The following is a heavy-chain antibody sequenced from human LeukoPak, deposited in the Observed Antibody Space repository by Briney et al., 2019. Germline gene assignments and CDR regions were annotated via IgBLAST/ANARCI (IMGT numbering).Heavy chain of an antibody. Sequence: GGSLRLSCAASGFTSSSYALSWVRQAPGKGLEWVSGISGSGGSTYYADSVKGRFTISRDNSKNTLYLQMNSLRAEDTAVYYCAKGDGYNYDNWFDPWGQGTLVTVSS. CDR3: AKGDGYNYDNWFDP. V-gene: IGHV3-23*01. CDR2: ISGSGGST. J-gene: IGHJ5*02. D-gene: IGHD5-24*01. CDR1: GFTSSSYA.